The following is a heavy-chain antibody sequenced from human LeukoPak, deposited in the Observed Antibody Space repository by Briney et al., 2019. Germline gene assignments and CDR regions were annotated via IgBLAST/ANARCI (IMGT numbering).Heavy chain of an antibody. CDR1: GYSISSGYY. Sequence: SETLSLTCTVSGYSISSGYYWGWIRQPPGKGLEWIGSIYHSGSTYYNPSLKSRVTISVDTSKNQFSLKLSSVTAADTAVYYCARHGRGFGELFHGDYWGQGTLVTVSS. D-gene: IGHD3-10*01. J-gene: IGHJ4*02. CDR3: ARHGRGFGELFHGDY. CDR2: IYHSGST. V-gene: IGHV4-38-2*02.